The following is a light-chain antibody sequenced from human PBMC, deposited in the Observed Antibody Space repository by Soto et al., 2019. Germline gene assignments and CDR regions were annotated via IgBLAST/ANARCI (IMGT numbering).Light chain of an antibody. V-gene: IGLV1-51*01. CDR1: ISNIGDNY. CDR2: DSD. Sequence: QSVLTQPPSVSAAPGQKVAISCSGSISNIGDNYVSWYQQVPGTAPKLLIYDSDKRPSGIPDRFSGSKSGASATLDITGLQTGDEAEYFCATWGTRLGAVVFGGGTKLTVL. CDR3: ATWGTRLGAVV. J-gene: IGLJ2*01.